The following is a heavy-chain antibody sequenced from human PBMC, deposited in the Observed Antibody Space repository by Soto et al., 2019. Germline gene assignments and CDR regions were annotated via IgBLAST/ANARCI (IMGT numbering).Heavy chain of an antibody. CDR2: TSAYKGNT. D-gene: IGHD6-19*01. V-gene: IGHV1-18*01. Sequence: QVQLVQSGAEVKKPGASVKVSCKASGYTFTSYGISWVRQAPGQGLEWMGWTSAYKGNTNYAQKLQGRVTMTTDTSTGTAYMELRSLRSDVTAVYYCARRQSLLGGYYYGMDVWGQGTTVTVSS. CDR3: ARRQSLLGGYYYGMDV. J-gene: IGHJ6*02. CDR1: GYTFTSYG.